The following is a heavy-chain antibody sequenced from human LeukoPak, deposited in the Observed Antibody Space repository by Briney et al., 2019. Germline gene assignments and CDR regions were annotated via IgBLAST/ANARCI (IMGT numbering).Heavy chain of an antibody. CDR3: ARDPYFGELSPYLYYYYMDV. CDR1: GFTFRSNW. V-gene: IGHV3-21*01. Sequence: GGSLRLSCAASGFTFRSNWMHWVRQAPGKGLEWVSSITSSSSYIYYADSVKGRFTISRDNAKNSPYLQMNSLRAEDTAVYYCARDPYFGELSPYLYYYYMDVWGKGTTVTISS. J-gene: IGHJ6*03. CDR2: ITSSSSYI. D-gene: IGHD3-10*01.